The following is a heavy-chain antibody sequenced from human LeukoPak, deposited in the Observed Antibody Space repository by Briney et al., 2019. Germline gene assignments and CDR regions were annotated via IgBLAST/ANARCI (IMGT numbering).Heavy chain of an antibody. CDR3: ARDSEGAFDI. D-gene: IGHD1-26*01. V-gene: IGHV4-30-2*01. CDR1: GGSISSGGYY. CDR2: IYHSGST. Sequence: PSETLSLTCTVSGGSISSGGYYWSWIRQPPGKGLEWIGYIYHSGSTYYNPSLKSRVTISVDTSKNQFSLKLSSVTAADTAVYYCARDSEGAFDIWGQGTMVTVSS. J-gene: IGHJ3*02.